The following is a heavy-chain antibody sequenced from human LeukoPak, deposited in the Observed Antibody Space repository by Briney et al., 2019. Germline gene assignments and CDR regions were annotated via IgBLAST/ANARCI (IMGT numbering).Heavy chain of an antibody. CDR1: GFTFSDYY. D-gene: IGHD1-7*01. CDR2: ISSSSSYT. J-gene: IGHJ4*02. CDR3: ARDTQNNWNYKTPGVDY. V-gene: IGHV3-11*06. Sequence: GGSLRLSCAASGFTFSDYYMSWIRQAPGKGLEWVSYISSSSSYTNYADSVKGRFTISRDNAKNSLYLQMNSLRAEDTAVYYCARDTQNNWNYKTPGVDYWGQGTLVTVSS.